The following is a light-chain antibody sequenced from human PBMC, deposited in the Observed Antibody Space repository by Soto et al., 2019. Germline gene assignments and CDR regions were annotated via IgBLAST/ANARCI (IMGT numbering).Light chain of an antibody. V-gene: IGLV8-61*01. J-gene: IGLJ2*01. CDR1: SGSVSTGYY. CDR2: STN. Sequence: TVVTQEPSFSVSPGRTVTLTCGLSSGSVSTGYYPSWIQQTPGQPPRTLIYSTNTRSSGVPDRFSGSILGNKAALTITGAQADDESDYYCVLYMGSGISIFGGGTKLTVL. CDR3: VLYMGSGISI.